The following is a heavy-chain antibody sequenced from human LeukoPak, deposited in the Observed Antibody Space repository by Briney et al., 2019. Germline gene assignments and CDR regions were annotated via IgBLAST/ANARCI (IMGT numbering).Heavy chain of an antibody. Sequence: SETLSLTCTVSGGSISSHYWSWIRQPPGKGLEWIGYIYYSGSTNYNPSLKSRVTISVDTSKNQFSLKLSSVTAADTAVYYCARKTYYDFWRAAFDIWGQGTMVTVS. CDR2: IYYSGST. J-gene: IGHJ3*02. D-gene: IGHD3-3*01. CDR3: ARKTYYDFWRAAFDI. CDR1: GGSISSHY. V-gene: IGHV4-59*11.